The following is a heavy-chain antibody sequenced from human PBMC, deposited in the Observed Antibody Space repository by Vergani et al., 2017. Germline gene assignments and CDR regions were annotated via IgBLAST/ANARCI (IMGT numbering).Heavy chain of an antibody. CDR1: GGTFSSYT. V-gene: IGHV1-69*08. CDR3: ARDEGYCSSTSCSLGYFDL. CDR2: IITILGIA. J-gene: IGHJ2*01. Sequence: QVQLVQSGAKVKKPGSSVKVSCKASGGTFSSYTISWVRQAPGQGLEWMGRIITILGIANDAQKFQGRVTITADKSTSTAYMELSSLRSEDTAVYYCARDEGYCSSTSCSLGYFDLWGRGTLVTVSS. D-gene: IGHD2-2*01.